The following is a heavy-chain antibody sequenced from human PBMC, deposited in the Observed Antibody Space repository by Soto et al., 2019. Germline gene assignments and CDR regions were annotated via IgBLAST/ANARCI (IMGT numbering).Heavy chain of an antibody. CDR3: ARWGAAPIAFDI. D-gene: IGHD3-16*01. V-gene: IGHV4-39*01. Sequence: SETLSLTCTVSGGSISSSSYYWGWIRQPPGKGLEWIGSIYYSGSTYYNPSLKSRVTISVDTSKNQFSLKLSSVTAADTAVYYCARWGAAPIAFDIWGQGTMVTVSS. CDR1: GGSISSSSYY. CDR2: IYYSGST. J-gene: IGHJ3*02.